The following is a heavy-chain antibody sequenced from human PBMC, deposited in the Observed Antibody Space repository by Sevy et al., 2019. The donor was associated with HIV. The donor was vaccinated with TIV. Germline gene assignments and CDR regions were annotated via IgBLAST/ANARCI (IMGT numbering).Heavy chain of an antibody. CDR2: ITATGDRT. D-gene: IGHD4-4*01. V-gene: IGHV3-23*01. CDR1: GFNFNTYA. J-gene: IGHJ4*02. Sequence: GGSLRLSCAASGFNFNTYAMNWVRQTPDKGLEWDSGITATGDRTFYTDSVRGRFTMSRDNSKNTVYLQLNNVRAEDTAIYYCAKRDSNDRFNGNSVFDYWGQGTLVTVSS. CDR3: AKRDSNDRFNGNSVFDY.